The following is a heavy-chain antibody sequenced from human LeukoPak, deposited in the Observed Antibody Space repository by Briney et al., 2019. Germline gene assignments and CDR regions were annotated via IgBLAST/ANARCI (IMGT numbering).Heavy chain of an antibody. CDR2: IYHSGST. J-gene: IGHJ5*02. CDR1: GGSISSGGYS. V-gene: IGHV4-30-2*01. Sequence: SQTLSLTCAVSGGSISSGGYSWSWIRQPPGKGLEWIGYIYHSGSTYYNPSLKSRVTISVGRSKNQFSLKLSSVTAADTAVYYCARAVPYDILTGSNWFDPWGQGTLVTVSS. D-gene: IGHD3-9*01. CDR3: ARAVPYDILTGSNWFDP.